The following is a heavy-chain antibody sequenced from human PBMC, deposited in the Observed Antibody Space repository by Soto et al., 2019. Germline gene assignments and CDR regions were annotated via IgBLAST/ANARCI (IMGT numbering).Heavy chain of an antibody. CDR2: ISAYNGNT. CDR3: ARDQGYCISTSCPDDAFDI. Sequence: VASVKVSCKASGYTFTSYGISWVRQAPGQGLEWMGWISAYNGNTNYAQKLQGRVTMTTDTSTSTAYMELRSLRSDDTAVYYCARDQGYCISTSCPDDAFDIWGQGTMVTVSS. J-gene: IGHJ3*02. D-gene: IGHD2-2*01. V-gene: IGHV1-18*01. CDR1: GYTFTSYG.